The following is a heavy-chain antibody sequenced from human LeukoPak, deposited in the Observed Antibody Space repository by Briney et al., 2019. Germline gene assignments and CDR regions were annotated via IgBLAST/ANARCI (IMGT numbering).Heavy chain of an antibody. CDR1: GFTFSNYG. D-gene: IGHD5-12*01. Sequence: GGSLRLSCAASGFTFSNYGMHWLRQAPGKGLEWAALIWYDGSNEFYADSVKGRFTTSRDNSKNTLYLQMNSLRAEDTAVYYCARGVGNGGYAFDYWGQGTLVTVSS. CDR2: IWYDGSNE. CDR3: ARGVGNGGYAFDY. J-gene: IGHJ4*02. V-gene: IGHV3-33*01.